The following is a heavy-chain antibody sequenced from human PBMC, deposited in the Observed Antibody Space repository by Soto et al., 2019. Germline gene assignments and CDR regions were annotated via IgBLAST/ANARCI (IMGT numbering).Heavy chain of an antibody. CDR1: GGTFSSYT. CDR2: IIPILGIA. Sequence: ASVKVSCKASGGTFSSYTISWVRQAPGQGLEWMGRIIPILGIANYAQKFQGRVTITADKSTSTAYMELSSLRSEDTAVYYCARGAGYSSSSEPYFDYWGQGTLVTVSS. V-gene: IGHV1-69*02. J-gene: IGHJ4*02. D-gene: IGHD6-6*01. CDR3: ARGAGYSSSSEPYFDY.